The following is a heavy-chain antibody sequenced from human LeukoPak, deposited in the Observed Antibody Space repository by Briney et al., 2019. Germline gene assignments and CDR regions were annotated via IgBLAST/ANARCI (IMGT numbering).Heavy chain of an antibody. Sequence: PSETLSLTCAVYGGSFSGYYWRWIRQPPGKGLEWIGEINHSGSTNYNPSLQSRVTISVDTSKTQFSLMLSSVTAAATAVYYSARVEYCSTTSRYAFDYWGQGTLVTVSS. J-gene: IGHJ4*02. V-gene: IGHV4-34*01. CDR3: ARVEYCSTTSRYAFDY. CDR1: GGSFSGYY. CDR2: INHSGST. D-gene: IGHD2-2*01.